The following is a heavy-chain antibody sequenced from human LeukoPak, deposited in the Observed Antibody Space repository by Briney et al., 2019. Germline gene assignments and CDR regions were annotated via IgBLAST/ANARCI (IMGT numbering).Heavy chain of an antibody. V-gene: IGHV4-59*01. Sequence: SETLSLTCTVSGGSTSSYYWSWIRQSPGKGLEWIGYIYYSGSTNYNPSLKSRATISVDTSKNQFSLKLSSVTAADTAVYYCARNLGGSSWVFDYWGQGTLVTVSS. CDR2: IYYSGST. D-gene: IGHD6-13*01. CDR3: ARNLGGSSWVFDY. J-gene: IGHJ4*02. CDR1: GGSTSSYY.